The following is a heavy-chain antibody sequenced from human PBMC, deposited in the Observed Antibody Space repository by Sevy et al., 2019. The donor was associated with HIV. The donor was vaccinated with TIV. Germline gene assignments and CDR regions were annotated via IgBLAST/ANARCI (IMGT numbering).Heavy chain of an antibody. Sequence: GGSLRLSCAASGFTFSSYWMHWVRQAPGKGLVWVSRINSDGTSTSYADSVKGRFTISRDNAKNTLYLQMNSLRAEDTAVYYCERDEVPAAEYYYYYYGMDVWGQGTTVTVSS. V-gene: IGHV3-74*01. CDR3: ERDEVPAAEYYYYYYGMDV. J-gene: IGHJ6*02. CDR2: INSDGTST. D-gene: IGHD2-2*01. CDR1: GFTFSSYW.